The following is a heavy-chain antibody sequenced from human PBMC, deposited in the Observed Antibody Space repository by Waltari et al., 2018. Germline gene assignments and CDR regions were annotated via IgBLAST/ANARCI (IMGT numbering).Heavy chain of an antibody. CDR1: GFTFSSYS. V-gene: IGHV3-48*01. J-gene: IGHJ4*02. Sequence: EVQLVESGGGLVQPGGSLRLSCAASGFTFSSYSMNWVRQAPGKGRECVSYISSSISTIYYADSVKGRFTISRDNAKNSLYLQMNSLRAEDTAVYYCASHRRVGPPADYWGQGTLVTVSS. CDR3: ASHRRVGPPADY. CDR2: ISSSISTI. D-gene: IGHD1-26*01.